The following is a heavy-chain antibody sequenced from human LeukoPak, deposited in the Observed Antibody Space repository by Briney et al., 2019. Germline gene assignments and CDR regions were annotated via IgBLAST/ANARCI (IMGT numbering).Heavy chain of an antibody. D-gene: IGHD6-13*01. CDR1: GFTFSSYG. CDR3: AKSGIAAAGQRGYFAY. CDR2: ISNDGSNK. V-gene: IGHV3-30*18. Sequence: PGESLRLSGAASGFTFSSYGIHWVRQAPGKGLEWGAIISNDGSNKYYADSVKDRFTIYRDNSKSTVYLQMNSLRGEDTAVYYCAKSGIAAAGQRGYFAYWGQGTLVTVSS. J-gene: IGHJ4*02.